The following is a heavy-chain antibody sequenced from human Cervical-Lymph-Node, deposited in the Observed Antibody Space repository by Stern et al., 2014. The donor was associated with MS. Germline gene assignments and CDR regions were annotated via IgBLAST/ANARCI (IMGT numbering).Heavy chain of an antibody. V-gene: IGHV2-5*02. CDR2: IYWDEDK. CDR1: GVSLSTSGLG. J-gene: IGHJ4*02. CDR3: AHRRIGFGELFDY. D-gene: IGHD3-10*01. Sequence: QVTLKESGPTLVKPTQTLTLTCTVSGVSLSTSGLGVGWMRQPPGKGPEWLALIYWDEDKRYSPSLKTRVTITKGTSTAQVVLTVTNVDSIDAGTYYCAHRRIGFGELFDYWGQGILVTVSS.